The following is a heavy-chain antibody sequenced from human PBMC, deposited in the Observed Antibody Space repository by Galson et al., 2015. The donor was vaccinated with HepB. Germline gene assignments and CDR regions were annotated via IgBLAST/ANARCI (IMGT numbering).Heavy chain of an antibody. CDR2: ISPGDSDT. V-gene: IGHV5-51*01. CDR3: ARHSNYDGSGYAVY. D-gene: IGHD3-22*01. J-gene: IGHJ4*02. CDR1: GFRFTNYR. Sequence: QSGAEVKKPGESLKISCQGSGFRFTNYRIGWVRQMPGKGLEWMGIISPGDSDTTYSPSFQGQVTISADKSISTAYLQWSSLKASDTAMYYCARHSNYDGSGYAVYWGQGTLVTVSS.